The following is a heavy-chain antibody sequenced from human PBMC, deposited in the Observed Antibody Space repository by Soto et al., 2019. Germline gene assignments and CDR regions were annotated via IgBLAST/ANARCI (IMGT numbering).Heavy chain of an antibody. CDR1: GFTFSTYA. Sequence: EVQLLESGGGLVQPGGSLRLSCAASGFTFSTYAMSWVRQAPGKGLEWVSTLSGSGGSTYYADSVKGRFTISRDNSKNTLYLQMHSLRAEDTAVYYCAKDTVPVATPWFDPWGQGTLVTVSS. CDR3: AKDTVPVATPWFDP. D-gene: IGHD2-2*01. CDR2: LSGSGGST. V-gene: IGHV3-23*01. J-gene: IGHJ5*02.